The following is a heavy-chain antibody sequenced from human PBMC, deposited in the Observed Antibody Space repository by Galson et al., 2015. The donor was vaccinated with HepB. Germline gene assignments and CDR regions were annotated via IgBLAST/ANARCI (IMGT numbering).Heavy chain of an antibody. V-gene: IGHV3-11*06. Sequence: SLRLSCAASGFTFSDYYMSWIRQAPGKGLEWVSYISSSSYTNYADSVKGRFTISRDNAKNSLYLQMNSLRAEDTAVYYCARDLYCSGGSCYAYYYYGMDVWGQGTTVTVSS. CDR2: ISSSSYT. J-gene: IGHJ6*02. CDR3: ARDLYCSGGSCYAYYYYGMDV. D-gene: IGHD2-15*01. CDR1: GFTFSDYY.